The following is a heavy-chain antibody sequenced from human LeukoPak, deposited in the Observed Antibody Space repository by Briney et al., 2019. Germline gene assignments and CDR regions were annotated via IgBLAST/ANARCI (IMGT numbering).Heavy chain of an antibody. Sequence: EASVKVSCKASGGTFSSYAISWVRQAPGQGLEWMGGIIPIFGTANYAQKFQGRVTITADESTSTAYMELSSLTSEDTGVYYCARGRWTDVARGSYYFDYWGQGTLVSVSS. CDR3: ARGRWTDVARGSYYFDY. J-gene: IGHJ4*02. CDR2: IIPIFGTA. D-gene: IGHD3-10*01. V-gene: IGHV1-69*01. CDR1: GGTFSSYA.